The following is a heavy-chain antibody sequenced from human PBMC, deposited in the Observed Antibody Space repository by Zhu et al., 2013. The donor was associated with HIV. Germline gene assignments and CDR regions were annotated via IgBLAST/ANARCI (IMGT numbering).Heavy chain of an antibody. J-gene: IGHJ4*02. CDR3: ARDSPVEGIAAAGTGY. V-gene: IGHV1-69*08. Sequence: QVQLVQSGAEVKKPGSSVKVSCKASGGTFSSYTISWVRQAPGQGLEWMGRIIPILGIANYAQKFQGRVTITADKSTSTAYMELSSLRSEDTAVYYCARDSPVEGIAAAGTGYWGQGTLVTVSS. CDR1: GGTFSSYT. D-gene: IGHD6-13*01. CDR2: IIPILGIA.